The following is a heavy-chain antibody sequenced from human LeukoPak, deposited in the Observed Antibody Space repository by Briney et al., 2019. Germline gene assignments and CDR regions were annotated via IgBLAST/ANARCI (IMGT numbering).Heavy chain of an antibody. D-gene: IGHD2-2*01. CDR3: AREGCSGTNCYPPFDS. Sequence: SETLSLTCTVSGDSISSGSYYWSWIRQPAGKGVEWIGRIYGTGSTNYNPSLRSRVTISVDTSKNQFSLKLSSVTAADTAVYYCAREGCSGTNCYPPFDSWGQGTLVTVSS. J-gene: IGHJ4*02. CDR1: GDSISSGSYY. CDR2: IYGTGST. V-gene: IGHV4-61*02.